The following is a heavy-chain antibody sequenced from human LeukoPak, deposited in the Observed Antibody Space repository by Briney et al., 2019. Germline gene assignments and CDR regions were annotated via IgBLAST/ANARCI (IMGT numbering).Heavy chain of an antibody. Sequence: GGSLRLSCAASGFTFSSYAMSWVRQAPGKGLEWVSDINGSGGSTYYADSVKGRFTISRDNSKNTLYLQMNSLRAEDTAVYYCARLPLGAFGEVLNFDSWGQGTLVTVSS. CDR1: GFTFSSYA. CDR3: ARLPLGAFGEVLNFDS. D-gene: IGHD3-16*01. V-gene: IGHV3-23*01. CDR2: INGSGGST. J-gene: IGHJ4*02.